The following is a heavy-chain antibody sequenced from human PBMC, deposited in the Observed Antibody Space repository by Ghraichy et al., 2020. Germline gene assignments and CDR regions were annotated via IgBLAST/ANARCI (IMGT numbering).Heavy chain of an antibody. CDR1: EFTFNAFA. V-gene: IGHV3-30*09. J-gene: IGHJ6*02. D-gene: IGHD1-26*01. CDR3: AKEGGTYFDSYYYGLNV. CDR2: ISYDGRST. Sequence: GSLNISCAASEFTFNAFAMHWVRQAPGKGLEWVAFISYDGRSTNYADSVKGRFAISRDNSRYTLHLQMNSLRAEDTAVYYCAKEGGTYFDSYYYGLNVWGQGTTVIVSS.